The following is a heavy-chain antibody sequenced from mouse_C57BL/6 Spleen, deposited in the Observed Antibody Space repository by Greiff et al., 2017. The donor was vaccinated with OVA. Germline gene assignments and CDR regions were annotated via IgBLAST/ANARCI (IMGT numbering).Heavy chain of an antibody. D-gene: IGHD1-1*01. Sequence: EVMLVESGGGLVQPGGSMKLSCVASGFTFSNYWMNWVRQSPEKGLEWVAQIRLKSDNYATHYAESVKGRFTISRDDSKSSVYLQMNNLRAEDTGIYYCTEITTVPYYFDYWGQGTTLTVSS. CDR1: GFTFSNYW. CDR2: IRLKSDNYAT. J-gene: IGHJ2*01. V-gene: IGHV6-3*01. CDR3: TEITTVPYYFDY.